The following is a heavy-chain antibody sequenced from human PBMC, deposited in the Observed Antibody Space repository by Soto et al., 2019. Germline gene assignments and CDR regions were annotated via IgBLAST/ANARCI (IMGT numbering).Heavy chain of an antibody. Sequence: SVKVSCKASGGTFSSYSISWVRQAPGQGLEWMGGIIPIFGTANYAQKFQGRVTITADKSTSTAYMELSSLRSEDTAVYYCATRQGEAYITMVRGVITHGMDVWGQGTTVTVSS. V-gene: IGHV1-69*06. CDR1: GGTFSSYS. CDR3: ATRQGEAYITMVRGVITHGMDV. CDR2: IIPIFGTA. D-gene: IGHD3-10*01. J-gene: IGHJ6*02.